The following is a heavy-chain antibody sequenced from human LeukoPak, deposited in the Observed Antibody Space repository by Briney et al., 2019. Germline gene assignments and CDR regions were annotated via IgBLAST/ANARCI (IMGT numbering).Heavy chain of an antibody. CDR1: GYTFTSYD. V-gene: IGHV1-8*01. CDR3: ARSTGRRYSGYDLPDY. Sequence: GASVKVSCKASGYTFTSYDINWVRQATGQGLEWMGWMNPNSGNTGYAQKFQGRVTMTRNTSISTAYMELSSLRSEDAAVYYCARSTGRRYSGYDLPDYWGQGTLVTVSS. J-gene: IGHJ4*02. CDR2: MNPNSGNT. D-gene: IGHD5-12*01.